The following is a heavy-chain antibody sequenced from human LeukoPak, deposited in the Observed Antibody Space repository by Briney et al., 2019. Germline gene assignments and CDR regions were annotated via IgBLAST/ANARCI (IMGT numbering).Heavy chain of an antibody. D-gene: IGHD3-10*01. Sequence: GGSLRLSCAASGFTFSSYAMHWVRQAPGKGLEWVAVISYDGSNKYYADSVKGRFTISRDNSKNTLYLQMNSLRAEDTAVYYCAKLIGYYGSGTHFDYWGQGTLVTVSS. CDR3: AKLIGYYGSGTHFDY. V-gene: IGHV3-30*18. CDR1: GFTFSSYA. CDR2: ISYDGSNK. J-gene: IGHJ4*02.